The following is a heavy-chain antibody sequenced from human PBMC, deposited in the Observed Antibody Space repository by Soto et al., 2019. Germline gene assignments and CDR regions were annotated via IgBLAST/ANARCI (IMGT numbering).Heavy chain of an antibody. V-gene: IGHV4-31*03. J-gene: IGHJ4*02. CDR1: GGSISSGGYY. D-gene: IGHD2-15*01. CDR3: ARCSGGSCYSGVDY. Sequence: SETLSLTCTVSGGSISSGGYYWSWIRQHPGKGLEWIGYIYYSGSTYYNPSLKSRVTISVDTSKNQFSLKLSSVTAADTAVYYCARCSGGSCYSGVDYRGQRTLVTVSS. CDR2: IYYSGST.